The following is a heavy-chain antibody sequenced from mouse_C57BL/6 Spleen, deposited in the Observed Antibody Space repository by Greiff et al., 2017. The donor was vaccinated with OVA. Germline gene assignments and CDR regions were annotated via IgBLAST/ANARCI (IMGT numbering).Heavy chain of an antibody. CDR3: ARAGDYDDGGYWYFDV. CDR1: GYSITSGYY. D-gene: IGHD2-4*01. Sequence: EVQLVESGPGLVKPSQSLSLTCSVPGYSITSGYYWNWIRQFPGNKLEWMGYISYDGSNNYNPSLKNRLSITRDTSKNQFFLKLNSVTTEDTATYYCARAGDYDDGGYWYFDVWGTGTTVTVSS. J-gene: IGHJ1*03. V-gene: IGHV3-6*01. CDR2: ISYDGSN.